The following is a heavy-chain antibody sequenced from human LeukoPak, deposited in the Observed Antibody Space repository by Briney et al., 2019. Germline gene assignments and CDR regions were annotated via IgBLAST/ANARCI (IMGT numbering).Heavy chain of an antibody. J-gene: IGHJ6*03. D-gene: IGHD2-21*01. CDR1: GGSINGYY. Sequence: PSETLSLICTVSGGSINGYYWSWIRQPAGKGLEWIGRIYTSENINYNPSLKSRVRMSVDTSKNQVSLILNSVTAADTALYYCARLGVVPTVPAYHFYVDIWGKGTTVTVSS. CDR2: IYTSENI. V-gene: IGHV4-4*07. CDR3: ARLGVVPTVPAYHFYVDI.